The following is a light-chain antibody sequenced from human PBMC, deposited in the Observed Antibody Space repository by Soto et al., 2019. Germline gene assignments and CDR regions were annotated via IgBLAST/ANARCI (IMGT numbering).Light chain of an antibody. CDR3: QQRANLPIT. V-gene: IGKV3-11*01. Sequence: EIVLTQSPATLSLSPGERATLSSRASQSISSYLDWYQQKRGQAPRLLIYDASKMATGIRARFSGSGSGTDFTLTTSSLEPEDFAVYYCQQRANLPITFGQGTRLEIK. CDR1: QSISSY. J-gene: IGKJ5*01. CDR2: DAS.